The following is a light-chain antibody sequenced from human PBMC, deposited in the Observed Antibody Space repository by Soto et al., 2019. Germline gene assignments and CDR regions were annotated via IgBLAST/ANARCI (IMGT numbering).Light chain of an antibody. CDR3: QQHNQWPIT. Sequence: EIVLTQPPGTLSVSPAPRPTLSCRASQTVSSNLAWYQQKPGQAPRLLIYYTSTRATGIPARFSGSGSGTEFTLTINSLQSEDSAVYYCQQHNQWPITFGQGTRLEIK. CDR2: YTS. J-gene: IGKJ5*01. CDR1: QTVSSN. V-gene: IGKV3D-15*01.